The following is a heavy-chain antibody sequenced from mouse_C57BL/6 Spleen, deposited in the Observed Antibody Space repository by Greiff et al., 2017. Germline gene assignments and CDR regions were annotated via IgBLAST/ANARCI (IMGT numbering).Heavy chain of an antibody. Sequence: QVQLQQPGAELVKPGASVQLSCKASGYTFTSYWMHWVKQRPGQGLEWIRMIHPNSGSTNYNEKFKSKATLTVDKSSSTAYMQLSSLTSEDSAVYYCARVFGAMDYWGQGTSVTGSS. CDR3: ARVFGAMDY. V-gene: IGHV1-64*01. CDR2: IHPNSGST. J-gene: IGHJ4*01. CDR1: GYTFTSYW.